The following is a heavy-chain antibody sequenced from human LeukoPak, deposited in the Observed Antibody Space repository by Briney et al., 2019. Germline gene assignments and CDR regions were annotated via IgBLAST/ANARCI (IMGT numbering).Heavy chain of an antibody. D-gene: IGHD1-14*01. Sequence: GRSLRLSCAASGFTFSSYAMHWVRQAPGKGLEWVAVISYDGSNKYYADSVKGRFTISRDNSKNTLYLQMNSLRADDTAVYYCARGSPPDNWGQGTLVTVSS. CDR3: ARGSPPDN. CDR2: ISYDGSNK. J-gene: IGHJ4*02. V-gene: IGHV3-30*04. CDR1: GFTFSSYA.